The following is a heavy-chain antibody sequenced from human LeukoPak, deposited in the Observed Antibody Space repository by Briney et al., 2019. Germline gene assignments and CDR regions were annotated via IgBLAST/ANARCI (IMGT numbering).Heavy chain of an antibody. Sequence: GGSLRLSRAASGFIFSLYNMNWVRQAPGKGLEWVSFISSRSSYIYYADSVKGRFTISRDNAKNSLYLQVNSMRGEETAVYYGSRGEAVAASPDSWGQGTLVTVSS. J-gene: IGHJ4*02. CDR1: GFIFSLYN. CDR3: SRGEAVAASPDS. V-gene: IGHV3-21*01. D-gene: IGHD6-19*01. CDR2: ISSRSSYI.